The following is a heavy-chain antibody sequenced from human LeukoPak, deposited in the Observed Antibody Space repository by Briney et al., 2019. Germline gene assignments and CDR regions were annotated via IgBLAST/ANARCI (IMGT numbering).Heavy chain of an antibody. J-gene: IGHJ4*02. CDR2: IYYSGST. CDR3: ARPYYYDSSGYYYDY. D-gene: IGHD3-22*01. CDR1: GGSISNYY. V-gene: IGHV4-59*01. Sequence: SETLSLTCSVSGGSISNYYWSWIRQPPGKGLEWIGYIYYSGSTNYSPSLKSRVTISVDTSKNQFSLKLSSVTAADTAVYYCARPYYYDSSGYYYDYWGQGTLVTVPS.